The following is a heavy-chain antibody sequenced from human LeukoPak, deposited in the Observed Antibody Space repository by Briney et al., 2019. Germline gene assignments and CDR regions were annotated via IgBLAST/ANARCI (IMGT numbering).Heavy chain of an antibody. V-gene: IGHV3-21*01. J-gene: IGHJ4*02. D-gene: IGHD4-11*01. Sequence: PGGSLRLSCAASGFTFSSFAMNWVRQAPGKGLEWVSSISSGSSYIYYADSVKGRFTISRDNAKNSLYLQMNSLRAEDTAVYYCAREVLGYSPLGDFDYWGQGTLVTVSS. CDR3: AREVLGYSPLGDFDY. CDR2: ISSGSSYI. CDR1: GFTFSSFA.